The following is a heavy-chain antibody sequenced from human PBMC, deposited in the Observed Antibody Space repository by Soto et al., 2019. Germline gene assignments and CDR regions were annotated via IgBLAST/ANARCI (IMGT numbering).Heavy chain of an antibody. V-gene: IGHV4-34*01. D-gene: IGHD6-13*01. J-gene: IGHJ4*02. Sequence: SETLSLTCSVYGGSFSTYFWTWMRQPPGKGLEWIGEVNQSGSANYNPSLESRVTTSVDTSKKQFSLRLSSVTAADTAVYYCARERRVVGGYSSSWYDYFDSWGQGTLVTVS. CDR3: ARERRVVGGYSSSWYDYFDS. CDR1: GGSFSTYF. CDR2: VNQSGSA.